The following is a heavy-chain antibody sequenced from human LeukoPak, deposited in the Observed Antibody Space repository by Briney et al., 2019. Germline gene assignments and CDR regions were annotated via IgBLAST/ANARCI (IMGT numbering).Heavy chain of an antibody. CDR2: INHSGST. CDR3: ARGYSSSWYYYYGMDV. CDR1: GGSFSGYY. J-gene: IGHJ6*04. V-gene: IGHV4-34*01. D-gene: IGHD6-13*01. Sequence: SETLSLTCAVYGGSFSGYYWSWIRQPPGKGREGIEEINHSGSTNYNPSLKSRVTISVDTSKNQFSLKLSSVTAADTAVYYCARGYSSSWYYYYGMDVWGKGTTVTVSS.